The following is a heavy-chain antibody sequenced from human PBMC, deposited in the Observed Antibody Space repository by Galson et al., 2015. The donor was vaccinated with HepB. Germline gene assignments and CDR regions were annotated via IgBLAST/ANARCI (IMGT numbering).Heavy chain of an antibody. CDR3: AREGRRITMIVVVPPNDAFDI. CDR2: ISAYNGNT. Sequence: SVKVSCKASGYTFTSYGISWVRQAPGQGLEWMGWISAYNGNTNYAQKLQGRATMTTDTSTSTAYMKLRSLRSDDTAVYYCAREGRRITMIVVVPPNDAFDIWGQGTMVTVSS. V-gene: IGHV1-18*01. D-gene: IGHD3-22*01. J-gene: IGHJ3*02. CDR1: GYTFTSYG.